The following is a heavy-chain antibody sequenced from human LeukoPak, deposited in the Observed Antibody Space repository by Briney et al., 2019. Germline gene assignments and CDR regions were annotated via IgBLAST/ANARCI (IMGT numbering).Heavy chain of an antibody. CDR3: ARYYDSTGSFDY. D-gene: IGHD3-22*01. J-gene: IGHJ4*02. Sequence: SETLSLTCTVSGGSVSSDNYYWTWIRQPPGKGLEWIGYIYYIGSTNYNPSLKSRLTMSVDTSKNQFSLRLSSVIAADTAVYYCARYYDSTGSFDYWGQGTLVTVSS. CDR2: IYYIGST. CDR1: GGSVSSDNYY. V-gene: IGHV4-61*01.